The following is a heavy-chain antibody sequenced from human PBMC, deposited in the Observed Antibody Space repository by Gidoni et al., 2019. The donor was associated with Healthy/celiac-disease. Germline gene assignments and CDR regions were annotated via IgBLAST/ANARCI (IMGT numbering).Heavy chain of an antibody. CDR3: ARRRVTMIVEGAFDI. Sequence: QVQLVESGGGLVKPGGSLRLSCAASGFTFSDYYMSWIRQAPGKGLEWVSYISSSSSYTNYADSVKGRFTISRDNAKNSLYLQMNSLRAEDTAVYYCARRRVTMIVEGAFDIWGQGTMVTVSS. CDR1: GFTFSDYY. CDR2: ISSSSSYT. J-gene: IGHJ3*02. D-gene: IGHD3-22*01. V-gene: IGHV3-11*05.